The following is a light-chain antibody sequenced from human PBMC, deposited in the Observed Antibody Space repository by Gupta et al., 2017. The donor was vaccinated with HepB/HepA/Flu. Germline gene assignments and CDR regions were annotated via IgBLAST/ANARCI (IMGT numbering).Light chain of an antibody. J-gene: IGLJ2*01. CDR2: AVS. CDR3: CSYAGSSTLI. CDR1: SSDVGCYNL. Sequence: QSALTQPASVSGSPGQSITISCTGSSSDVGCYNLVSWYQPDPGKAPKLMIYAVSKRPSGVANRFSGSKSGNTASLTISGLQTEDEAEYYCCSYAGSSTLIFGGGTKLTVL. V-gene: IGLV2-23*02.